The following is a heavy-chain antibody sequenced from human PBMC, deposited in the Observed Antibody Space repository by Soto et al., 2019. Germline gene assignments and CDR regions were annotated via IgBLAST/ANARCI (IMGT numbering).Heavy chain of an antibody. CDR1: GFTFSSYS. CDR2: ISSSSSYI. J-gene: IGHJ4*02. CDR3: ARARDYYGSGRECFFDY. V-gene: IGHV3-21*01. Sequence: EVQLVESGGGLVKPGGSLRLSCAASGFTFSSYSMNWVRQAPGKGLEWVSSISSSSSYIYYADSVKGRFTISRDNAKNSLYLQMNSLRAEDTAVYYCARARDYYGSGRECFFDYWGQGTLVTVSS. D-gene: IGHD3-10*01.